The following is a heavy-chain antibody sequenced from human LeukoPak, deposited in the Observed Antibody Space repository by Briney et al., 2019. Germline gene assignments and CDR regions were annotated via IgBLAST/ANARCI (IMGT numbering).Heavy chain of an antibody. D-gene: IGHD5-18*01. V-gene: IGHV4-61*02. CDR2: IYTSGST. CDR1: GGSISSGSYY. J-gene: IGHJ3*01. CDR3: ARGGFRGYSL. Sequence: SETLSLTRTVSGGSISSGSYYWSWIRQPAGKGLEWIGRIYTSGSTNYNPSLKSRVTISVDTSKNRFSLKLSSVTAADTAVYYCARGGFRGYSLWGQGTMVTVSS.